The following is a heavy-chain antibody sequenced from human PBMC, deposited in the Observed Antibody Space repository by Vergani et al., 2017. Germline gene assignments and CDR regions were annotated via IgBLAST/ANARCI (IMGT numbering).Heavy chain of an antibody. J-gene: IGHJ6*03. D-gene: IGHD3-16*02. Sequence: QVQLQESGPGLVKPSQTLSLTCSVSGGAVNSGSNFWTWIRQPAGKGLEWIGRTSTDGSTNYNPSLKSRVTVSVDTSKTQIALSLTSVTAGDTAVYYCARETVVTSWDGYRFHYMDVWGKGTTVTVSS. V-gene: IGHV4-61*02. CDR3: ARETVVTSWDGYRFHYMDV. CDR1: GGAVNSGSNF. CDR2: TSTDGST.